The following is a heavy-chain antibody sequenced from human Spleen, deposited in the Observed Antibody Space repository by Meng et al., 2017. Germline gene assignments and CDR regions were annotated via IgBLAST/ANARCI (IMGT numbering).Heavy chain of an antibody. J-gene: IGHJ2*01. CDR2: ISYDGSNK. D-gene: IGHD3-10*01. V-gene: IGHV3-30*04. CDR3: ATDAHYGSGSLHWYFDL. CDR1: GFTFSSYA. Sequence: GESLKISCAASGFTFSSYAMHWVRQAPGKGLEWVAVISYDGSNKYYADSVKGRFTISRDNSKNTLYLQMNSLRAEDTAVYYCATDAHYGSGSLHWYFDLWGRGTQV.